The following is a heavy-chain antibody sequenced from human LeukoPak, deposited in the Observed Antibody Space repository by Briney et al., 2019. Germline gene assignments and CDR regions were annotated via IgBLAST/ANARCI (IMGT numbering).Heavy chain of an antibody. CDR1: GFTFTSSA. CDR3: AAEIVGATMDFSQD. D-gene: IGHD1-26*01. CDR2: IVVGSGNT. V-gene: IGHV1-58*02. Sequence: ASVKVSCKASGFTFTSSAMQWVRQARGQRLEWIGWIVVGSGNTNYAQKFQERVTITRDTSTSTAYMELSSLRSEDTAVYYCAAEIVGATMDFSQDWGQGTLVTVSS. J-gene: IGHJ4*02.